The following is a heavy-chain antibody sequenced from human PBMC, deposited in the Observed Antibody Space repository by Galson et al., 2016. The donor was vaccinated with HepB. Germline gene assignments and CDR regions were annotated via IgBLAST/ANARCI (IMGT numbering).Heavy chain of an antibody. J-gene: IGHJ3*02. V-gene: IGHV3-7*01. CDR3: AKNQYSGYPSAFDM. Sequence: SLRLSCAASGFTFRSYWMNWVRQAPGKGLEWVANIKEDGSEKHYVDSVKGRFTISRDNAKNSLYLQMNSLRAGDTAVYLCAKNQYSGYPSAFDMWGQGTVVTVSS. CDR1: GFTFRSYW. CDR2: IKEDGSEK. D-gene: IGHD5-12*01.